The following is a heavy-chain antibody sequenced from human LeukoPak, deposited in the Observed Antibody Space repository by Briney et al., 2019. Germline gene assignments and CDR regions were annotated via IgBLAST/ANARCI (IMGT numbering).Heavy chain of an antibody. CDR3: ARQGVXTAMVSMDV. V-gene: IGHV4-39*01. CDR1: GGSISSSSYY. D-gene: IGHD5-18*01. CDR2: IYYSGST. J-gene: IGHJ6*03. Sequence: SETLSLTCTVSGGSISSSSYYWGWIRQPPGKGLEWIGSIYYSGSTYYNPSLKSRVTISVDTSKNQFSLKLSSVTAADTAVYYCARQGVXTAMVSMDVWGKGTTVTVSS.